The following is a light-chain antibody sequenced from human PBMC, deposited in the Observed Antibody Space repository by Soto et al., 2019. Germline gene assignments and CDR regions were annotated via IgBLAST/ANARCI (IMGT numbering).Light chain of an antibody. Sequence: QLVLTQSPSASASLGASVKLTCTLSSGHSSYAIAWHQQQPEKGPRYLMKLNSDGSHSNGDGIPDRFSGSSSGDERYLTXXXXXXXXXADYYCQTWGTGIWVFGGGTTLTV. CDR1: SGHSSYA. V-gene: IGLV4-69*01. CDR3: QTWGTGIWV. J-gene: IGLJ3*02. CDR2: LNSDGSH.